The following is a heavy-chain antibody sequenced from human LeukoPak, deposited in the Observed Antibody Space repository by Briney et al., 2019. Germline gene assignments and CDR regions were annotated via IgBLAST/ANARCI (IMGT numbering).Heavy chain of an antibody. J-gene: IGHJ4*02. Sequence: GGSLRLSCAASGFTFNIYSMNWVRQAPGKGLEWVSSISSTSDDIHYANSVKGRFTISRDNAKNSLYLQMNSLRAEDTAVYYCARDPGSGNSFFDYWGQGFLVTVSS. D-gene: IGHD3-10*01. CDR2: ISSTSDDI. CDR3: ARDPGSGNSFFDY. V-gene: IGHV3-21*01. CDR1: GFTFNIYS.